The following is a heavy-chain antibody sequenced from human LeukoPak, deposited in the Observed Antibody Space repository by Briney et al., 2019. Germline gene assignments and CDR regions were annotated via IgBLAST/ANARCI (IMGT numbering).Heavy chain of an antibody. D-gene: IGHD3-10*01. J-gene: IGHJ4*02. V-gene: IGHV1-24*01. Sequence: ASVKVSCKVSGYTLTELSMHWVRQAPGKGLGWMGGFDPEDGETIYAQEFQGRVTMTEDTSTDTAYMELSSLRSEDTAVYYCATSIITMVRGVITPFDYWGQGTLVTVSS. CDR3: ATSIITMVRGVITPFDY. CDR2: FDPEDGET. CDR1: GYTLTELS.